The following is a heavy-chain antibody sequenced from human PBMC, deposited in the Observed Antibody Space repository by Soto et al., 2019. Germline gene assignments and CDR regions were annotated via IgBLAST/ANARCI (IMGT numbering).Heavy chain of an antibody. CDR1: GGSINSGGYY. Sequence: PSETLSLTCTVSGGSINSGGYYWSWIRQHPGKGLEWIGYIYYSRSTFYNPSLRSRVTVSVDTSKNQFSLKLSSVTAADTAVYYCATGRYFYDSSGYGRVVRNPQQTNLYYFDYWGQGTLVTVSS. D-gene: IGHD3-22*01. J-gene: IGHJ4*02. CDR3: ATGRYFYDSSGYGRVVRNPQQTNLYYFDY. V-gene: IGHV4-31*03. CDR2: IYYSRST.